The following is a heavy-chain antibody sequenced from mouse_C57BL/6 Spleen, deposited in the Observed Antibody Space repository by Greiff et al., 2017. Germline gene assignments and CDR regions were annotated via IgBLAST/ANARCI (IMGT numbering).Heavy chain of an antibody. J-gene: IGHJ1*03. Sequence: VQLQQPGTELVKPGASVKLSCKASGYTFTSYWMHWVKQRPGQGLEWIGNINPSNGGTNYNEKFKSKATLTVDTSSSTAYMQLSSLTSEDSAVYYCARVRGPYWYFDVWGTGTTVTVSS. CDR2: INPSNGGT. V-gene: IGHV1-53*01. CDR1: GYTFTSYW. CDR3: ARVRGPYWYFDV.